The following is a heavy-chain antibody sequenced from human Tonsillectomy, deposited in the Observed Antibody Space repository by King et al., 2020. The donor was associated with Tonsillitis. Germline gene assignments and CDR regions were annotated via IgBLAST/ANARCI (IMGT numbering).Heavy chain of an antibody. Sequence: VQLVESGGGLVQPGRSLRLSCAASGFTFDDYAMHWVRQAPGKGLEWVSGISWNSGSIGYADSVKGRFTISRDNAKNSLYLQMNSLRAEDTALYYCAKDIRLELLGVFDYWGQGTLVTVSS. CDR3: AKDIRLELLGVFDY. J-gene: IGHJ4*02. CDR2: ISWNSGSI. V-gene: IGHV3-9*01. CDR1: GFTFDDYA. D-gene: IGHD1-26*01.